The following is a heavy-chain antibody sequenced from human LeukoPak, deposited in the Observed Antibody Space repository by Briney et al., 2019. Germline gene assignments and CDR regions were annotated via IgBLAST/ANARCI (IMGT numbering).Heavy chain of an antibody. CDR1: GFTFSDHY. J-gene: IGHJ4*02. D-gene: IGHD3-22*01. V-gene: IGHV3-72*01. CDR3: ARDYYDSSGLDY. CDR2: GRNKANSYTT. Sequence: GGSLRLSCAASGFTFSDHYMDWVRQAPGKGVEWVGRGRNKANSYTTEYAASVTGRFTISRDDSKNSLYLQMNSLKTEDTAVYYCARDYYDSSGLDYWGQGTLVTVSS.